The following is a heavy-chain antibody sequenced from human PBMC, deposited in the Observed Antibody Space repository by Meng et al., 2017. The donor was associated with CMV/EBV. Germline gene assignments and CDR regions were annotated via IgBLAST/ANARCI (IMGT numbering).Heavy chain of an antibody. CDR3: ARDIVNSSLQLSYFDY. CDR2: IYYSGST. CDR1: GGSISSSSYY. J-gene: IGHJ4*02. V-gene: IGHV4-39*07. D-gene: IGHD3-16*02. Sequence: SETLSLTCTVSGGSISSSSYYWGWIRQPPGKGLEWIGSIYYSGSTYYNPSLKSRVTISVDTSKNQFSLKLSSVTAADTAVYYCARDIVNSSLQLSYFDYWGQGTLVTVSS.